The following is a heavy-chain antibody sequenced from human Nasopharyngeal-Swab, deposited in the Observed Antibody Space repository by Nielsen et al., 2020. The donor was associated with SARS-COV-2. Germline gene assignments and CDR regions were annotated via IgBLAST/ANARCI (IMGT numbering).Heavy chain of an antibody. Sequence: WIRQPPGKGLEWIGSIYYSGSTYYNPSLKSRVTIPVDTSKNQFSLKLSSVTAADTAVYYCARQGTRCSGGSCYWDAFDIWGQGTMVTVSS. J-gene: IGHJ3*02. V-gene: IGHV4-39*01. D-gene: IGHD2-15*01. CDR3: ARQGTRCSGGSCYWDAFDI. CDR2: IYYSGST.